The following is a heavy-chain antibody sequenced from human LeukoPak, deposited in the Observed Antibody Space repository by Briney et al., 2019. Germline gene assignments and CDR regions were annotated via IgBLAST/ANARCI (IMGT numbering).Heavy chain of an antibody. D-gene: IGHD6-13*01. CDR3: AKDRDRYSSSTFDY. CDR1: GFIFSNYG. J-gene: IGHJ4*02. Sequence: GGSLRLSCTTSGFIFSNYGMHWVRQAPGKGLEWVAFIRHDGSNKYYADSVKGRFTISRDNSKNTLYLQMNSLRAEDTAVYYCAKDRDRYSSSTFDYWGQGTLVTVSS. CDR2: IRHDGSNK. V-gene: IGHV3-30*02.